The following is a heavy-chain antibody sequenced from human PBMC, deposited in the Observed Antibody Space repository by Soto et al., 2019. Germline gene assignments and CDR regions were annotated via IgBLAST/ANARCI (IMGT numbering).Heavy chain of an antibody. D-gene: IGHD3-16*01. Sequence: EVQLVESGGGLVQPGGSLRLSGAASGFTFSTYWMTWVRRPPGKGLEWVANLDQDGSERYYVDSVRGRFTISRDNAKNSLYLQMNSLRAADTAVYYCVCGGNFFVYWGQGTLVTVSP. J-gene: IGHJ4*02. V-gene: IGHV3-7*01. CDR2: LDQDGSER. CDR3: VCGGNFFVY. CDR1: GFTFSTYW.